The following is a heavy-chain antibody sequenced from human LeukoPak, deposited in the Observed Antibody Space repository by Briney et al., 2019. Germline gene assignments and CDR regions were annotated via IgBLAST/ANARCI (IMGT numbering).Heavy chain of an antibody. CDR1: GGSTSSGGYY. CDR2: IYYSGST. D-gene: IGHD5-18*01. Sequence: SQTLSLTCTVSGGSTSSGGYYWSWIRQHPGKGLEWIGYIYYSGSTYYNPSLKSRVTISVDTSKNQFSLKLSSVTAADTAVYYCARVMSGVGYSYGLYFDYWGQGTLVTVSS. J-gene: IGHJ4*02. CDR3: ARVMSGVGYSYGLYFDY. V-gene: IGHV4-31*03.